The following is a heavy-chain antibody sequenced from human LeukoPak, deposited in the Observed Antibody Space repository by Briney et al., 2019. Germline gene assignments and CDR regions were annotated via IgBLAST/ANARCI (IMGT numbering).Heavy chain of an antibody. V-gene: IGHV4-59*08. CDR1: GGSISSYY. CDR3: ATTTVVTRYWYFDL. D-gene: IGHD4-23*01. Sequence: PSETLSLTCTVSGGSISSYYWSWIRQPPGKGLECIGYIYNSGSTNYNPSLKSRVSISVDTSKNQFSLKLSSVTAADTAVYYCATTTVVTRYWYFDLWGRGTLVTVSS. J-gene: IGHJ2*01. CDR2: IYNSGST.